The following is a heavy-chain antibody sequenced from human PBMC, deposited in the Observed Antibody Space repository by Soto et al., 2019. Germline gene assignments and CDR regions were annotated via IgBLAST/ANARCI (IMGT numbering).Heavy chain of an antibody. CDR3: AKVDPSSSGWYVGDY. CDR2: ISDSGGNT. Sequence: PGGSLRLSCAASGFTFSNYAMSWVRQAPGKGLEWVSAISDSGGNTYYADSVKGRFTISRDNSKNTLYLQMNSLRAEDTAVYYCAKVDPSSSGWYVGDYWGQGTLVTVSS. CDR1: GFTFSNYA. V-gene: IGHV3-23*01. J-gene: IGHJ4*02. D-gene: IGHD6-19*01.